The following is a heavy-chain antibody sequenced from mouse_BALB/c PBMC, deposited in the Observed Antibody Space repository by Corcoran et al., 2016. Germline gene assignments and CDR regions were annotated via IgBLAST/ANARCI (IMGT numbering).Heavy chain of an antibody. CDR2: IYPYNDGT. V-gene: IGHV1S136*01. J-gene: IGHJ2*01. Sequence: EVQLQQSGPELVKPGASVKMSCKASGYTFTSYVMHWVKQKPGQGLEWIGYIYPYNDGTKYTEKFKGKATLTSDKSSSAVYMEFSSLTSEDSAVYYCAREVPGGNPFDYWGQGTTLTVSS. CDR1: GYTFTSYV. D-gene: IGHD2-1*01. CDR3: AREVPGGNPFDY.